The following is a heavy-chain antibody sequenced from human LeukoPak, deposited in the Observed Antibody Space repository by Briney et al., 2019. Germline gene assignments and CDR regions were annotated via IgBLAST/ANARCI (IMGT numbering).Heavy chain of an antibody. V-gene: IGHV1-18*01. CDR1: NNTLSNNG. D-gene: IGHD5-12*01. CDR3: AREQGGSFLFDY. Sequence: ASVKVSCKASNNTLSNNGITWVRQAPGQGLEWMGWISGYNTYTTYAQKFQDRVTMTKDTSTSTASLELRSLTSDDTAVYYCAREQGGSFLFDYWGQGTVVTVSS. J-gene: IGHJ4*02. CDR2: ISGYNTYT.